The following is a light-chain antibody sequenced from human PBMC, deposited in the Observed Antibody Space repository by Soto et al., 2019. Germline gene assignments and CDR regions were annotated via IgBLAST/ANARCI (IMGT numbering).Light chain of an antibody. Sequence: QSALTQPASVSGSPGQSITISCAGTSSDFASYNFVSWYQHYPGKAPKLIIYEVSNRPSGVSNRFSGSKSGNTSSLTISGLQAEDEADSYCSSYTTTSTLIIFGGGTKLTVL. CDR2: EVS. CDR3: SSYTTTSTLII. J-gene: IGLJ2*01. CDR1: SSDFASYNF. V-gene: IGLV2-14*01.